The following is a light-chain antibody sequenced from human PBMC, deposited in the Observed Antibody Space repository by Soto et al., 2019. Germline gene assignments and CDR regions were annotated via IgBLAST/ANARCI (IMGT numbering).Light chain of an antibody. CDR2: VAS. V-gene: IGKV3-15*01. J-gene: IGKJ1*01. CDR1: QSVSSY. Sequence: EIVMTQSPATLSVSPGERATLSCRASQSVSSYLAWYRQKPGQAPSLLIYVASTRATGIPARFSGSGSGTEFTLTISSLQSEDFAVYYCQQYNNWPPTFGHGPKVDIK. CDR3: QQYNNWPPT.